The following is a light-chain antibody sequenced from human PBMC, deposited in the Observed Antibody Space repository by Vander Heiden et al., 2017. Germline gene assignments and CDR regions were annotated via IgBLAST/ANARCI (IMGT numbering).Light chain of an antibody. CDR3: QQCYGIPDT. J-gene: IGKJ2*01. Sequence: DNVMTQSPDSLAVSLGERATINCKSSQTVLYSLNSKSYLAWYQQKAGQPPKLLIYWASIRESGVPDRFSGSGSGTDFTLTISSLQAEDVAVYYCQQCYGIPDTFGQGTNLEIK. CDR2: WAS. CDR1: QTVLYSLNSKSY. V-gene: IGKV4-1*01.